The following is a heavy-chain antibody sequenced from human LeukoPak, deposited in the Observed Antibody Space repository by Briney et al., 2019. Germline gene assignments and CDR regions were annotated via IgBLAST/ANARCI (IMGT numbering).Heavy chain of an antibody. V-gene: IGHV4-61*02. D-gene: IGHD5-18*01. J-gene: IGHJ4*02. CDR2: VHTSGSP. CDR3: ARGYTYGHGAMFDY. Sequence: SETLSLTCTVSGGSISSDSYYWTWIRQPAGKGLEWIGRVHTSGSPDFNPSLKSRVSISLDTSKNQFSLKLSSVTAADTAVYYCARGYTYGHGAMFDYWGQGTLVTVSP. CDR1: GGSISSDSYY.